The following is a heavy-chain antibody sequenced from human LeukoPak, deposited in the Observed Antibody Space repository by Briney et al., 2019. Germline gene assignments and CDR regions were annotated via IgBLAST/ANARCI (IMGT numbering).Heavy chain of an antibody. CDR2: IYYSETT. Sequence: SETLSLTCTVSGGSISTTNYYWDWIRQPPGKGLEWIGSIYYSETTYYNSSLKSRVTISIYTSKNQFSLRLNSVTAADTAVYYCARQVSDYYYYYIDVWGKGTTVIVSS. D-gene: IGHD5/OR15-5a*01. J-gene: IGHJ6*03. V-gene: IGHV4-39*01. CDR3: ARQVSDYYYYYIDV. CDR1: GGSISTTNYY.